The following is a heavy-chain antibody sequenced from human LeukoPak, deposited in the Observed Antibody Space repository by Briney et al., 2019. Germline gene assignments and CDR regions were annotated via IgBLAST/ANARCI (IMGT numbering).Heavy chain of an antibody. J-gene: IGHJ4*02. CDR2: IYYSGST. CDR1: GGSISSYY. V-gene: IGHV4-59*01. CDR3: ARGGAARRVAPGYQIFDY. Sequence: PSETLSLICTVSGGSISSYYWSWIRQPPGKGLEWIGYIYYSGSTNYNPSLKSRVTISVDTSKNQFSLKLSSVTAADTAVYYCARGGAARRVAPGYQIFDYWGQGTLVTVSS. D-gene: IGHD6-6*01.